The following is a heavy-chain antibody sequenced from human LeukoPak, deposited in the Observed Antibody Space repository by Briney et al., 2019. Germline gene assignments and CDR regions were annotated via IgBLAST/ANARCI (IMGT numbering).Heavy chain of an antibody. J-gene: IGHJ3*02. CDR2: ISWNSGSI. Sequence: PGGSLRLSCEASGSTFDDYAMHGVGQAPGKGVEGVSGISWNSGSIGYADSVKCRFTISRDNAKNSLYLQMNSLRAEDMALYYCAKDEFVASDFTGAFDIWGQGTMVTVSS. CDR3: AKDEFVASDFTGAFDI. CDR1: GSTFDDYA. V-gene: IGHV3-9*03. D-gene: IGHD2-8*02.